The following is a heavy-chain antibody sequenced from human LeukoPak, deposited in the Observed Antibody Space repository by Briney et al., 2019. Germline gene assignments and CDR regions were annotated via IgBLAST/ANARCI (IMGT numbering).Heavy chain of an antibody. CDR2: ISGSGGST. V-gene: IGHV3-23*01. CDR3: AKQHASTGGYFDY. D-gene: IGHD5/OR15-5a*01. Sequence: GGSLRLSCAASGFTFSSYAMSWVRQAPGKGLEWVSAISGSGGSTYYADSVKGRFTISRDNPKNTVYLQMNSLRAEDTAVYYCAKQHASTGGYFDYSGQGTLVTVSS. CDR1: GFTFSSYA. J-gene: IGHJ4*02.